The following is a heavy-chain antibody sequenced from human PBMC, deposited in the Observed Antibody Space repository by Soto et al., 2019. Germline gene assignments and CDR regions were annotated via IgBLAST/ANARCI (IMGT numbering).Heavy chain of an antibody. CDR3: ARTGGSGWHLTY. Sequence: EVQLLESGGGSVQPGGSLRLSCAVSGFTFTDYAMTWVRQAPGKGLEWVSHISGSGGGADYADSVKGRFTISRDNSKNTVYLQMSNLRAEDTALYYGARTGGSGWHLTYWGQGTLVFVSS. CDR1: GFTFTDYA. CDR2: ISGSGGGA. J-gene: IGHJ4*02. D-gene: IGHD6-19*01. V-gene: IGHV3-23*01.